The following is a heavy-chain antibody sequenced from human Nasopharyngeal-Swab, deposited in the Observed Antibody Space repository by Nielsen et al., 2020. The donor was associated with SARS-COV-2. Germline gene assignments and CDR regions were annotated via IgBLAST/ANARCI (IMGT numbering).Heavy chain of an antibody. D-gene: IGHD6-19*01. J-gene: IGHJ4*02. CDR3: ARFFTGWYLRY. CDR2: ISTSGVTK. CDR1: GFTFSKYK. Sequence: GESLKLSCAASGFTFSKYKMNWVRQAPGKGLEWVEYISTSGVTKYYADSVKGRFTISRDNAKNSLYLQMDTLRAEDTAVYYCARFFTGWYLRYLDQGTLVTVSS. V-gene: IGHV3-48*03.